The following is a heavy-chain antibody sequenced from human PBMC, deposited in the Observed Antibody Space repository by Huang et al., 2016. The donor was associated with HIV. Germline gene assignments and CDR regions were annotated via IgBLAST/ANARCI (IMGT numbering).Heavy chain of an antibody. CDR2: INPGKGRI. J-gene: IGHJ3*01. D-gene: IGHD2-2*03. Sequence: QVQLVQSGAEFKKPGASLKLSCAASGYIFTTYSIHWFRRVPGQSLHWLGCINPGKGRIPFLQSFNGRVILSRDLSAATVYMQLSGLTADDTATYFCARAARGDGYHGAFDVWGQGTMVTV. CDR1: GYIFTTYS. CDR3: ARAARGDGYHGAFDV. V-gene: IGHV1-3*01.